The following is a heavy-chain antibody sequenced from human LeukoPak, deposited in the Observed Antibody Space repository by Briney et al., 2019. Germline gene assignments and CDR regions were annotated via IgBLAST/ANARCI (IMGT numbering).Heavy chain of an antibody. V-gene: IGHV3-30*04. J-gene: IGHJ4*02. CDR3: ARQPSGSYVFGY. CDR2: ISYDGSNK. Sequence: GRSLRLSCAASGFTFSSYAMHWVRQAPGKGLEWVAVISYDGSNKYYADSVKGRFTISRDNSKNTLYLQMNSLRAEDTAVYYCARQPSGSYVFGYWGQGTLVTVSS. CDR1: GFTFSSYA. D-gene: IGHD1-26*01.